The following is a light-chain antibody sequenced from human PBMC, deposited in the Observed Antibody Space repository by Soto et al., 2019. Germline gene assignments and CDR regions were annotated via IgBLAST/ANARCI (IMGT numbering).Light chain of an antibody. CDR2: EVS. J-gene: IGLJ1*01. V-gene: IGLV2-14*01. CDR3: ISYTSDDVRYV. CDR1: NSDVGIYDF. Sequence: QSALTQPASVSGTPGQSITISCTGSNSDVGIYDFVSWYQHHPGRAPKLIVSEVSHRPSGVSNRFSGSKSGNTASLTISGLQSEEEADYYCISYTSDDVRYVFGAGTKVIV.